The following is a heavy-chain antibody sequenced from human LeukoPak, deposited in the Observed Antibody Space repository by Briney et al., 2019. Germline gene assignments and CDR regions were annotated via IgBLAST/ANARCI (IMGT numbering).Heavy chain of an antibody. CDR3: ARDPPGGTTIFDI. CDR1: GDSVSSNSDA. J-gene: IGHJ3*02. Sequence: PSQTLSLTCAISGDSVSSNSDAWNWIRQSPSRGLEWLGRTYYRSKWYYDYAVSVKSRMTINSDTSKNRFSLQLKSVTPEDAAVYYCARDPPGGTTIFDIWGQGTMVTVSS. V-gene: IGHV6-1*01. CDR2: TYYRSKWYY. D-gene: IGHD1-1*01.